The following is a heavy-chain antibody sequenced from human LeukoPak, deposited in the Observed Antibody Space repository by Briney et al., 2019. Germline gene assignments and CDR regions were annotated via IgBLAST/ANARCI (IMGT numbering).Heavy chain of an antibody. J-gene: IGHJ4*02. CDR1: GGSISSYY. CDR3: ARDRYYYDSSGYSSIDY. CDR2: IYTSGST. D-gene: IGHD3-22*01. V-gene: IGHV4-4*07. Sequence: SETLSLTCTVSGGSISSYYWSWIRQPAGKGLEWIGRIYTSGSTNYNPSLKSRVTMSVDTSKNQFSLKLSSVTAADTAVYYCARDRYYYDSSGYSSIDYWGQGTLVTVSS.